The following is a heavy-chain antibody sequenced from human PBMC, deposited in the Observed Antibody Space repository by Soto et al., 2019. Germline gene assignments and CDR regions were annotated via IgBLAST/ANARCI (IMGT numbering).Heavy chain of an antibody. CDR1: GDSISSSNSH. J-gene: IGHJ3*02. V-gene: IGHV4-39*01. D-gene: IGHD3-3*02. CDR3: VRYDRINMKPYSPEGFHI. CDR2: VYYGGAIFYSGNI. Sequence: DTLSLTCTVSGDSISSSNSHWGWTRQPPGKGLEYIGSVYYGGAIFYSGNIYYNPSLKSRVTISVDTSKNQFSLRLSSVTAADTGVYYCVRYDRINMKPYSPEGFHIWGQGTMVTVSS.